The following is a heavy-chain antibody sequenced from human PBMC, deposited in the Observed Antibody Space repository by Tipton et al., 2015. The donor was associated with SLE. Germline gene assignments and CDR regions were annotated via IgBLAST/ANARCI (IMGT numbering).Heavy chain of an antibody. J-gene: IGHJ4*01. CDR2: IYYGGST. V-gene: IGHV4-39*07. Sequence: TLSLTCTVSGGSISSSSYYWGWIRQPPGKGLEWIGIIYYGGSTYSNSFLRSRVTISLDTSKNQFSLRLNSVTAADTAQYYCARGFCSDGVCYGRGYFDHWGHGTLVTVSS. D-gene: IGHD2-8*01. CDR3: ARGFCSDGVCYGRGYFDH. CDR1: GGSISSSSYY.